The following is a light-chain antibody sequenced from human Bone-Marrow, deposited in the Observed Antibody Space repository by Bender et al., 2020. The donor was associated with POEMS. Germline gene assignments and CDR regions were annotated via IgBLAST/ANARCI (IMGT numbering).Light chain of an antibody. CDR2: SDN. CDR3: AAWDAGLSGGG. Sequence: QSVLTQPPSASGTPGQRVTISCSGSNSNIGTNAVNWYQQFPGTAPKLLIYSDNQRPSGVPDRFYAFKSGTSAYLAISGLQSEDEADYYCAAWDAGLSGGGFGGGTKLTVL. J-gene: IGLJ3*02. V-gene: IGLV1-44*01. CDR1: NSNIGTNA.